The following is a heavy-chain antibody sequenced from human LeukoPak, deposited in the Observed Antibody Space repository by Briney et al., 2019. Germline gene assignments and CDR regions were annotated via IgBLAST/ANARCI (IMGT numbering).Heavy chain of an antibody. CDR2: IYYSGST. J-gene: IGHJ4*02. CDR1: GGSISSSSYY. Sequence: SETLSLTCTVSGGSISSSSYYWGWIRQPPGKGLEWIGSIYYSGSTYYNPSLKSRVTISVDTSKNQFSLKLSSVTAADTAVYYCARHALSYSSGWSYFDYWGQGTLVTVSS. D-gene: IGHD6-19*01. CDR3: ARHALSYSSGWSYFDY. V-gene: IGHV4-39*01.